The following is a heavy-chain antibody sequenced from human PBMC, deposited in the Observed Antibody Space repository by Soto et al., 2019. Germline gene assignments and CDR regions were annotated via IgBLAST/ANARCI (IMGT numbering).Heavy chain of an antibody. CDR1: CGSISRYD. D-gene: IGHD1-7*01. Sequence: SETLSLTWTVPCGSISRYDWRGIRQSQGKGRESIGYIYYSGSPNHNPSLKSRVPISVDTSKNQFSLKLSSVTAADTALYYCARLNAGTTYHYSGMDVWGQGTTVT. CDR2: IYYSGSP. CDR3: ARLNAGTTYHYSGMDV. J-gene: IGHJ6*02. V-gene: IGHV4-59*08.